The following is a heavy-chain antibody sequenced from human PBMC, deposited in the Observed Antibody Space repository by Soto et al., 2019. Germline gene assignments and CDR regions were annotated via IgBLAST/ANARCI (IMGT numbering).Heavy chain of an antibody. D-gene: IGHD3-22*01. V-gene: IGHV4-4*02. CDR1: GGSISSSNW. CDR2: IYHSGST. J-gene: IGHJ4*02. CDR3: ARGGVDYYDSSGYYFSPYYFDY. Sequence: SSETLSLTCAVSGGSISSSNWWSWFRQPPGPGLEWIGEIYHSGSTNYNPSLKSRVTISVDKSKNQFSLKLSSVTAADTAVYYCARGGVDYYDSSGYYFSPYYFDYWGQGTLVTVS.